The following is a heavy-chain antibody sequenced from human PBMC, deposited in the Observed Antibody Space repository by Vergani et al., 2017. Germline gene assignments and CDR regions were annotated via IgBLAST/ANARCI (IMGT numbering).Heavy chain of an antibody. CDR2: IRNKAYGGTT. V-gene: IGHV3-49*04. J-gene: IGHJ4*02. CDR3: SRGRGYSFGYSDY. Sequence: RLVQSGGGLAHPGGSLRLSCAASGLPVSGFSFGDYAMTWVRQAPGKGLEWVAFIRNKAYGGTTEYAASVKGRFTISRDDSKRLAYLQLSGLKTEDTAVYFCSRGRGYSFGYSDYWGQGTLVTVSS. CDR1: GFSFGDYA. D-gene: IGHD5-18*01.